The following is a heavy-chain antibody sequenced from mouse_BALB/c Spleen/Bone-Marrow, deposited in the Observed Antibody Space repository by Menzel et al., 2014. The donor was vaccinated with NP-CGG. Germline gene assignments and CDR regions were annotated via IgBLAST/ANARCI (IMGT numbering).Heavy chain of an antibody. J-gene: IGHJ2*01. Sequence: LVESGAELVKPGASVKLSCKASGYTFTSYYMYWVKQRPGQGLEWIGEINPSNSGTNFNEKFKSKATLTVDKSSSTAYMQLSSLTSEDSAVYYCTRSTMITYFDYWGQGTTLTVSS. V-gene: IGHV1S81*02. CDR1: GYTFTSYY. CDR2: INPSNSGT. CDR3: TRSTMITYFDY. D-gene: IGHD2-4*01.